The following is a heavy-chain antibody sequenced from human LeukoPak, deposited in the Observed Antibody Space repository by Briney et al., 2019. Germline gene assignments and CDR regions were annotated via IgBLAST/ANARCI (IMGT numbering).Heavy chain of an antibody. CDR2: IYYSGIT. J-gene: IGHJ4*02. D-gene: IGHD1-26*01. V-gene: IGHV4-30-4*01. CDR1: GGSISSGDYY. Sequence: PSETLSLTCTVSGGSISSGDYYWSWIRQPPGKGLGWIGYIYYSGITYYNPSLKSRVSISVDTSKNQFSLKLSSVTAADTAVYYCARDSARIIDYWGQGTLVTVSS. CDR3: ARDSARIIDY.